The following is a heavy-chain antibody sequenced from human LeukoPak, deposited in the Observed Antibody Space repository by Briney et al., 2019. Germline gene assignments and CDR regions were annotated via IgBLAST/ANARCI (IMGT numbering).Heavy chain of an antibody. CDR1: GYTFTGYY. CDR3: ARVDDTAVVPIYYYYGMDV. Sequence: ASVKVSCKASGYTFTGYYMHWVRQAPGQGLEWMGWINPNSGGTNYAQKFQGRVTMTRDTSISTAYMELSRLRSDDTAVYYCARVDDTAVVPIYYYYGMDVWGQGTTVTVSS. D-gene: IGHD5-18*01. J-gene: IGHJ6*02. CDR2: INPNSGGT. V-gene: IGHV1-2*02.